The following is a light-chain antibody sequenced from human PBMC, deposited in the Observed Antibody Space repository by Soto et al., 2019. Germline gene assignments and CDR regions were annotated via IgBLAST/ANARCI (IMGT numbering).Light chain of an antibody. J-gene: IGLJ2*01. Sequence: QSVLTQPPSVSGAPGQRVTISCTGSSSNIGAGYDVHWYQQLPGTAPKLLIYGNSNRPSGVPDRFSGSKSGTSASLAITGLQAEDEADYYCQSYDSSLSGLHVVFGGGTKLNVL. V-gene: IGLV1-40*01. CDR2: GNS. CDR3: QSYDSSLSGLHVV. CDR1: SSNIGAGYD.